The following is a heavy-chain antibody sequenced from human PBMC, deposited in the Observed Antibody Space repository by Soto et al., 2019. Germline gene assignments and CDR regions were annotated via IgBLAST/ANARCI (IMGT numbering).Heavy chain of an antibody. CDR2: INPYSGGA. D-gene: IGHD3-10*01. CDR3: ARVIRGDYYNSPLDT. CDR1: GYTFTGYF. Sequence: RASVKVSCKASGYTFTGYFMHWVRQAPGQGLEWMGWINPYSGGADYAQSFQGRVTMTRDTSISTVYMELSRLRFDDTAVYYCARVIRGDYYNSPLDTCGQGTVVTVSS. V-gene: IGHV1-2*02. J-gene: IGHJ5*02.